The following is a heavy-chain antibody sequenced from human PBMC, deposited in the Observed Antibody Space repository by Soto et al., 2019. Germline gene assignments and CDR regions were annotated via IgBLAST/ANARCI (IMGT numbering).Heavy chain of an antibody. CDR3: TRSIGSGGVIGGFDY. CDR2: IIPMFDTP. CDR1: GGTFNTYA. D-gene: IGHD3-16*02. J-gene: IGHJ4*02. V-gene: IGHV1-69*01. Sequence: QVQLVQSATEVKKPGSAVKVSCKASGGTFNTYAMYSVRQATGQGLEWMGGIIPMFDTPRYAQKSQGRVTITVDENTNTAYMELRSRRSDDTAVYYCTRSIGSGGVIGGFDYWGQGTLVTVSS.